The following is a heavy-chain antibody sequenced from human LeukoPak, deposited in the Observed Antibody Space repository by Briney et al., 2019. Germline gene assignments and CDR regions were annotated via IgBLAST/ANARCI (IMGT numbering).Heavy chain of an antibody. V-gene: IGHV3-23*01. CDR1: GFTFSSYG. CDR2: TSGSGGST. J-gene: IGHJ6*03. CDR3: AKAPIYYYMDV. Sequence: TGGSLRLSCAASGFTFSSYGMHWVRQAPGKGLEWVSATSGSGGSTYYADSVKGRFTISRDNSKNTLYLQMNSLRAEDTAVYYCAKAPIYYYMDVWGKGTTVTVSS.